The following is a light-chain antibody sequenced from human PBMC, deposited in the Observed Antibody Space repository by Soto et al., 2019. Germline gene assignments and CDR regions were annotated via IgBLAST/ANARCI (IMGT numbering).Light chain of an antibody. CDR2: GPS. CDR3: QQYGTSAGT. J-gene: IGKJ1*01. Sequence: EIVLTQSPATLSLSPGERATLSCRASQSISSSYLAWYQQKPGQAPRLLIYGPSSRATGIPGRFSGSGSGTDFTLTINRLEPEDFAVYYCQQYGTSAGTFGQGTKVDIK. V-gene: IGKV3-20*01. CDR1: QSISSSY.